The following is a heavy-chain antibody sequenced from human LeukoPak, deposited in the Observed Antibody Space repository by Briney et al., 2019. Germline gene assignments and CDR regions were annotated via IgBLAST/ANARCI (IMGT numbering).Heavy chain of an antibody. D-gene: IGHD5-18*01. Sequence: GGSLRLSCAASGFSLDDYDMTWVRHAPRKGLEWVSGITYNGGSTGYADSVKGRFTVSRHHAQNPLYLQMNSLRAEDTALYYCARRGNSHGSEYWGQGTLVTVSS. J-gene: IGHJ4*02. CDR3: ARRGNSHGSEY. CDR2: ITYNGGST. V-gene: IGHV3-20*04. CDR1: GFSLDDYD.